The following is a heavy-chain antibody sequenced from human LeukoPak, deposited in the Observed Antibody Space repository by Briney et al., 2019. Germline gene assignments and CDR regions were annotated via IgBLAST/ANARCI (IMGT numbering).Heavy chain of an antibody. CDR2: INNDGSTP. D-gene: IGHD2-15*01. CDR3: ARAYCSGGSCPYWYFDL. J-gene: IGHJ2*01. Sequence: GSLKLSCAASGFNFTMYWMHWVRQAPGKGLVWVSRINNDGSTPSHAASVKGRFTISRDNAKNTLYLQMNSLRAEDAAVYYCARAYCSGGSCPYWYFDLWGRGTLVTVSS. V-gene: IGHV3-74*01. CDR1: GFNFTMYW.